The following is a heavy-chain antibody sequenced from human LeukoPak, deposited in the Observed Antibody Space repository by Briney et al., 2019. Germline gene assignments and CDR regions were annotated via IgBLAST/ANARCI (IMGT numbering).Heavy chain of an antibody. Sequence: GGSLGLSCAASGFTFIDYYMSWIRQAPGKGLEWVAYIGTSGNATYYADSVRGRLTISRDNAKSSLYLQLNSLRVEDTAVYYCVRETVLLMVYEAFDPWGQGTLVTVSS. V-gene: IGHV3-11*01. CDR1: GFTFIDYY. D-gene: IGHD2-8*01. CDR3: VRETVLLMVYEAFDP. CDR2: IGTSGNAT. J-gene: IGHJ5*02.